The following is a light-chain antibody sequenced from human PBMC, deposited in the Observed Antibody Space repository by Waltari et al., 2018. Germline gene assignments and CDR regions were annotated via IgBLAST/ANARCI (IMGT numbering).Light chain of an antibody. V-gene: IGKV1-9*01. Sequence: DIQLTQSPSFLSASIGDRVTISCRASQAIDSYLAWYQQKPGTAPKLLIYAASTLQSGVPSRFSGSGSGTEFTLTISSLQPEDFATDYCQQFSSYVISFGGGTKVAIK. CDR3: QQFSSYVIS. CDR2: AAS. CDR1: QAIDSY. J-gene: IGKJ4*01.